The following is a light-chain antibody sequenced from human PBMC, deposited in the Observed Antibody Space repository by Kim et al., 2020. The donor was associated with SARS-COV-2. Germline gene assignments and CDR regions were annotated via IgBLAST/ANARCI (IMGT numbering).Light chain of an antibody. Sequence: SASVGERVTITCRASEKIGTWLAWYQQKPGRAPSLLIYLASTLESGVPSRFSGTGSGTEFSLSITSLQPDDFATYYCQHYSRFPYTFGQGTKLRS. J-gene: IGKJ2*01. V-gene: IGKV1-5*03. CDR1: EKIGTW. CDR3: QHYSRFPYT. CDR2: LAS.